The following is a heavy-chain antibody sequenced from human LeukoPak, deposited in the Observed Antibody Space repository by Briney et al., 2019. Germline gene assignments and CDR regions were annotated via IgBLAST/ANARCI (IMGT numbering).Heavy chain of an antibody. Sequence: SETLSLTCAVSGDSIRSDRWNWIRQIPGKGLGWIGYIYHTATTNYNHSFRTRVTMSLDTSNNQFSLRLTSVTAADTAVYYCARTPARSGWAYYFDYWGQGALVTVSS. CDR1: GDSIRSDR. CDR3: ARTPARSGWAYYFDY. CDR2: IYHTATT. D-gene: IGHD6-19*01. V-gene: IGHV4-4*09. J-gene: IGHJ4*02.